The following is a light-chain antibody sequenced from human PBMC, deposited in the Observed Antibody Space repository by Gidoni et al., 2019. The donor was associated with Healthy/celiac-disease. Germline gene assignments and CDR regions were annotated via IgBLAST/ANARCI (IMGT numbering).Light chain of an antibody. V-gene: IGKV3-15*01. J-gene: IGKJ5*01. CDR1: QSVSSN. Sequence: EIVVTQSPATLSGSPGERATLSCRASQSVSSNLAWYQQKPGQAPRLLIYGASTRATGIPARFSGSVSGTEFTLTISSLQSEDFAVYCCQQYNNWPPITFGQGTRLEIK. CDR3: QQYNNWPPIT. CDR2: GAS.